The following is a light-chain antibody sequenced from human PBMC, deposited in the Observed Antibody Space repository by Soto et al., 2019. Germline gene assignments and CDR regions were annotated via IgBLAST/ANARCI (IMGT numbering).Light chain of an antibody. CDR1: QSVSNN. Sequence: ILMTQSPATLSVSPGERATLSCRASQSVSNNLAWYQQKPGQAPRLLIYDASTRATGIPARFSGSGSGTEFTLTISGLQSEEFEVYYCQQYNNWPPWTFGQGTKVEIK. CDR3: QQYNNWPPWT. V-gene: IGKV3-15*01. CDR2: DAS. J-gene: IGKJ1*01.